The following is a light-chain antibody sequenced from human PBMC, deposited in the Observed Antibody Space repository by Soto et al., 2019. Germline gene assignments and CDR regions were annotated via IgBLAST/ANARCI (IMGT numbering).Light chain of an antibody. CDR1: QDINRW. Sequence: DIQMTQSPSSVSASVGDRVTITCRASQDINRWLAWYQHKPGKAPKLLIYTASNLQSGVPSRFSGSGSGTDFTLTITSLQPEDFATYYCQQSNILPFTFGPGTKVDIK. CDR2: TAS. CDR3: QQSNILPFT. V-gene: IGKV1-12*01. J-gene: IGKJ3*01.